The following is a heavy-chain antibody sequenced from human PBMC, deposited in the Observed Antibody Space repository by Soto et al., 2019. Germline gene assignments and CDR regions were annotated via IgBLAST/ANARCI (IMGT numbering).Heavy chain of an antibody. Sequence: TSETLSLTCTVSGGSISSGGYYWSWIRQHPGKGLEWIGYIYYSGSTYYNPSLKSRVTISVDTSKNQFSLKLSSVTAADTAVYYCASAVAVYYYGMDVWGQGTTVTVSS. J-gene: IGHJ6*02. CDR2: IYYSGST. CDR3: ASAVAVYYYGMDV. V-gene: IGHV4-31*03. CDR1: GGSISSGGYY.